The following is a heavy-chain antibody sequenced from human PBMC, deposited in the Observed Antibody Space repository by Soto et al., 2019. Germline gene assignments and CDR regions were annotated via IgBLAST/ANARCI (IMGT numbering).Heavy chain of an antibody. J-gene: IGHJ4*02. Sequence: EVQLVQSGAEVKKPGESLKISCKGSGYSFTSYWIGWVRQMPGKGLEWMGIIYPGDSDTRYSPSFQGQVTISADKSISTAYLQWSSLKASDTAMYYCARLDTLSGYDFLPPLYWGQGTLVTVSS. CDR3: ARLDTLSGYDFLPPLY. V-gene: IGHV5-51*03. D-gene: IGHD5-12*01. CDR2: IYPGDSDT. CDR1: GYSFTSYW.